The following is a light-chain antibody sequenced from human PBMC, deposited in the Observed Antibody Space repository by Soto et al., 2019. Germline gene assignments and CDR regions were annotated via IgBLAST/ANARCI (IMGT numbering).Light chain of an antibody. Sequence: QSVLTQPASVSGSPGQSITTSCTGTGSVVGGYKYVSWFQQHPGKAPKLMIYDVDNRPSGVSNRFSGSKSGNTASLTISGLQAEDEADYYCSSYTSTNTHVFGTGTKVTLL. CDR2: DVD. J-gene: IGLJ1*01. CDR1: GSVVGGYKY. CDR3: SSYTSTNTHV. V-gene: IGLV2-14*03.